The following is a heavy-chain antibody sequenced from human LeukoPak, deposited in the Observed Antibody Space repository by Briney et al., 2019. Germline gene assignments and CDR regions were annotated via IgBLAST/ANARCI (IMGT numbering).Heavy chain of an antibody. CDR1: GGSISSYY. D-gene: IGHD6-13*01. CDR3: ARLHLXSSXWSXYXXXXXMDV. J-gene: IGHJ6*02. V-gene: IGHV4-59*08. Sequence: SETLSLTCTVSGGSISSYYWSWIRQPPGKGLEWIGYIYYSGSTNYNPSLKSRVTISVDTSKNQFSLKLSSVTAADTAVYYCARLHLXSSXWSXYXXXXXMDVXXXGXTVTVS. CDR2: IYYSGST.